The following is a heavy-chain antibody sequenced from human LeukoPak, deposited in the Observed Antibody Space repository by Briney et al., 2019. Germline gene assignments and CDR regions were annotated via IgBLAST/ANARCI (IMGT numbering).Heavy chain of an antibody. J-gene: IGHJ4*02. V-gene: IGHV4-61*05. CDR3: ARLSGYGGYYFDY. CDR1: GGSISSSSYY. Sequence: SETLSLTCTVSGGSISSSSYYWGWIRQPPGKGLEWIGYIYYSGSTNYNPSLKSRVTISADTSKNQFSLKLSSVTAADTAVYYCARLSGYGGYYFDYWGQGTLVTVSS. CDR2: IYYSGST. D-gene: IGHD3-22*01.